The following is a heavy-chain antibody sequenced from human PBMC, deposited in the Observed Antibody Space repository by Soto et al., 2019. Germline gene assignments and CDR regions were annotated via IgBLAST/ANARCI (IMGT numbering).Heavy chain of an antibody. CDR1: GFTFSSYG. CDR3: AKLAMIVVVNDAFDI. D-gene: IGHD3-22*01. J-gene: IGHJ3*02. CDR2: ISYDGSNK. V-gene: IGHV3-30*18. Sequence: QVQLVESGGGVVQPGRSLRLSCAASGFTFSSYGMHWVRQAPGKGLEWVAVISYDGSNKYYADSVKGRFTISRDNSKNTLYLQRNSLRAEDTAVYYCAKLAMIVVVNDAFDIWGQGTMVTVSS.